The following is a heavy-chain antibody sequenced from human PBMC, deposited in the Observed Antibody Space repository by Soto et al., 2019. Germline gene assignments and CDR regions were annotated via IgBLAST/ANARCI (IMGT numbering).Heavy chain of an antibody. V-gene: IGHV3-21*01. D-gene: IGHD5-18*01. CDR1: GFTFSDHS. CDR3: AAGTDTAMEQGADY. CDR2: ISTTGRYI. Sequence: GGSLRLSCAASGFTFSDHSMNWVRQAPGKGLEWVSSISTTGRYIYYADSMAGRFTISRDNAKNSLYLQINSLRGEDTAVYYCAAGTDTAMEQGADYWRQGTLVTVPS. J-gene: IGHJ4*02.